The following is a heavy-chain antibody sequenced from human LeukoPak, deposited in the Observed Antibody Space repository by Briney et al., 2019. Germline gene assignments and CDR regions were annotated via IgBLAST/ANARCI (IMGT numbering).Heavy chain of an antibody. CDR3: ARDGDDTSGYFSPFDY. D-gene: IGHD3-22*01. V-gene: IGHV3-30*02. CDR1: GFSFSDFG. Sequence: PGGSLRLSCAASGFSFSDFGMDWVRQALGKGLEWVAFIRSDGSIKYYADSVKGRFTISRDNSKNTLFLQMNSLRAEDTAVYYCARDGDDTSGYFSPFDYWGQGTLVTVSS. J-gene: IGHJ4*02. CDR2: IRSDGSIK.